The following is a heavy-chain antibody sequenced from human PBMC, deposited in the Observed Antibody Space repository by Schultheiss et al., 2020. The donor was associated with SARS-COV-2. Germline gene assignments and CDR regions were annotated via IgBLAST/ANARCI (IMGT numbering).Heavy chain of an antibody. CDR1: GGSISSGDYY. CDR3: ANLHMSGPYNWFDP. CDR2: INHSGKT. Sequence: SQTLSLTCTVSGGSISSGDYYWSWIRQPPGKGLEWIGDINHSGKTNYNPSLKNRVTISLDTSKKQFSLQLSSVTAADTAVYYCANLHMSGPYNWFDPWGQGTLVTVSS. J-gene: IGHJ5*02. V-gene: IGHV4-39*07. D-gene: IGHD2-21*01.